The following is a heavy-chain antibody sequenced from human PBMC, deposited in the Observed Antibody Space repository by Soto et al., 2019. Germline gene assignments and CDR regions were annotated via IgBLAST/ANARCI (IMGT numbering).Heavy chain of an antibody. CDR3: AETDGSGSYGY. Sequence: QVQLVQSGAEVKKPGSSVKVSCKASGGTFSSYTISWVRQAPGQGLEWMGRIIPILGIANYAQKFQGRVTIPADKSTSTAYMELSSLRSEDTAVYYCAETDGSGSYGYWGQGTLVTVSS. D-gene: IGHD3-10*01. CDR2: IIPILGIA. V-gene: IGHV1-69*02. J-gene: IGHJ4*02. CDR1: GGTFSSYT.